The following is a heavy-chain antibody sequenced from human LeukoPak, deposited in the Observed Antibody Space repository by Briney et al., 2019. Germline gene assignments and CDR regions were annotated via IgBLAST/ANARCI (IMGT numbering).Heavy chain of an antibody. D-gene: IGHD4-17*01. CDR3: AREDYGDSKFDH. J-gene: IGHJ5*02. V-gene: IGHV4-59*01. CDR1: GGSISSYY. CDR2: IYYSGST. Sequence: PSETLSLTCTVSGGSISSYYWSWIRQPPGKGLEWIGYIYYSGSTNYNPSLKSRVTISVDTSKNQFSLKLSSVTAADTAVYYCAREDYGDSKFDHWGQGTLVTVSS.